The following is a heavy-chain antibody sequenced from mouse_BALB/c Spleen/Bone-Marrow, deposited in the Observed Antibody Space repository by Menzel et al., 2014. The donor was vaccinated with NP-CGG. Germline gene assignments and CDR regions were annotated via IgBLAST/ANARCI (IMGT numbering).Heavy chain of an antibody. CDR1: GFTFSDYY. J-gene: IGHJ3*01. CDR2: ISDGGSYT. D-gene: IGHD1-1*01. V-gene: IGHV5-4*02. CDR3: ANYYGSTWFAY. Sequence: EVQVVESGGGLVKPGGSLKLSCAASGFTFSDYYMYWVRQTPEKRLEWVATISDGGSYTYYPDSVKGRFTISRDNAKNNLYLQMSSLKSEETAMYYCANYYGSTWFAYWGQGTLVTVSA.